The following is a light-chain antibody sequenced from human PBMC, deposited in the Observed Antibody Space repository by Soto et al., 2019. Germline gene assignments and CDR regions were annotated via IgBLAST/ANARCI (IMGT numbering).Light chain of an antibody. CDR1: QSVSSN. CDR3: QQYNNWPQT. Sequence: EIVMTQSPATLSVSPGERATLSCRASQSVSSNLAWYQQKPGKAPRLLIYGASTRATGIPARFSGSGSGTEFTLTISSLHSEDFAVYYCQQYNNWPQTFGQGTKV. CDR2: GAS. J-gene: IGKJ1*01. V-gene: IGKV3-15*01.